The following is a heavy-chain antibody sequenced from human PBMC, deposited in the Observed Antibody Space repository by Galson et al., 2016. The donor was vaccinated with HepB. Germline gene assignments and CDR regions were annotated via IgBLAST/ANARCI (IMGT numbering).Heavy chain of an antibody. Sequence: SLRLSCAASGFSFTSYGIHWVRQAPGKGLEWVSTIWYDGVKKFYADSVKGRFTISRDNSKNTVHLQMNNLRVEDTAVYYCARDDDIWSGYMTGGGLAPWGQGTLVTVSS. V-gene: IGHV3-33*01. CDR2: IWYDGVKK. CDR1: GFSFTSYG. D-gene: IGHD3-3*01. J-gene: IGHJ5*02. CDR3: ARDDDIWSGYMTGGGLAP.